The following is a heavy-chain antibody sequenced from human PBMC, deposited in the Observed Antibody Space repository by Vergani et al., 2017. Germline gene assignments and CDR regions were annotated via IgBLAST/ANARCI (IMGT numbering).Heavy chain of an antibody. CDR2: IIPILGIA. Sequence: QVQLVQSGAEVKKPGSSVKVSCKASGGTFSSYAISWVRQAPGKGLEWMGRIIPILGIANYAQKFQGRVTITADKSTSTAYMELSSLRSEDTAVYYCARVSGYEGSEFDPWGQGTLVTVSS. J-gene: IGHJ5*02. V-gene: IGHV1-69*04. CDR1: GGTFSSYA. CDR3: ARVSGYEGSEFDP. D-gene: IGHD5-12*01.